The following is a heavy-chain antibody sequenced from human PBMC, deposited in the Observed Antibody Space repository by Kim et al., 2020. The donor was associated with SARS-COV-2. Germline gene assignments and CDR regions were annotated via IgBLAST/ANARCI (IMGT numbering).Heavy chain of an antibody. J-gene: IGHJ6*02. CDR3: ARGGGIIYYFALDV. Sequence: ASVKVSCKTSGYTFTDYYIHWVRQVSGHGLEWMGWINPKTADINYAEKFQGRVTMTRDTSISTVDMELNGLTSDDTAIYYCARGGGIIYYFALDVWGQGTTVAVSS. V-gene: IGHV1-2*02. CDR1: GYTFTDYY. CDR2: INPKTADI. D-gene: IGHD2-15*01.